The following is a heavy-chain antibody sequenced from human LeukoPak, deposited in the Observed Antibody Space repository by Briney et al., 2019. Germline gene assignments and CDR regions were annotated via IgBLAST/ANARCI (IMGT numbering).Heavy chain of an antibody. CDR1: GYTFTSYD. D-gene: IGHD6-19*01. Sequence: APVKVSCKASGYTFTSYDINWVRQATGQGLEWMGWMNPNSGNTGYAQKFQGRVTMTRNTSISTAYMELSSLRSEDTAVYYCARGSSGWSHYYYYYMDVWGKGTTVTVSS. CDR2: MNPNSGNT. CDR3: ARGSSGWSHYYYYYMDV. V-gene: IGHV1-8*01. J-gene: IGHJ6*03.